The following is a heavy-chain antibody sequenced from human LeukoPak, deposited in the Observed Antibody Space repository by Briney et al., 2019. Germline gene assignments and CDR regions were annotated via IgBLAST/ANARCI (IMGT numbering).Heavy chain of an antibody. V-gene: IGHV3-30*18. CDR2: ISYDGSTK. CDR1: GFTFSSYA. Sequence: GGSLRLSCAASGFTFSSYAMHWVRQAPGKGLELVAVISYDGSTKYYADSVKGRFTISRDNSQNTIYLQMNSLRAEDTAVYYCANSPYCSSTSCYGGLDPWGQGTLVTVSS. D-gene: IGHD2-2*01. J-gene: IGHJ5*02. CDR3: ANSPYCSSTSCYGGLDP.